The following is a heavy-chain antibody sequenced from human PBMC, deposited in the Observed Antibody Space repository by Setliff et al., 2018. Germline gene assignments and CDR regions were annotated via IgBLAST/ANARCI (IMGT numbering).Heavy chain of an antibody. CDR1: GYPFTNYG. V-gene: IGHV1-46*01. Sequence: AASAKVSCKTSGYPFTNYGLSWVRQAPGQGLEWMGIINPSGGSTSYAQKFQGRVTMTRDASTSTVYMELSSLRSEDTAVYYCAREYYDSSGYHGPLDYWGQGTLVTVSS. CDR3: AREYYDSSGYHGPLDY. J-gene: IGHJ4*02. CDR2: INPSGGST. D-gene: IGHD3-22*01.